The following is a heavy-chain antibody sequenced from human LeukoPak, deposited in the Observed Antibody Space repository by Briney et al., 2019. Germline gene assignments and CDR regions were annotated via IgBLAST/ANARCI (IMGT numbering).Heavy chain of an antibody. CDR3: AGEANCLDP. CDR2: INTDGSNT. V-gene: IGHV3-74*03. Sequence: GGSLRLSCAASGFHFGSYCMHWVRQAPGKGLVWVSRINTDGSNTKYADSVKGRFTISRDNAKNTLYLQMNSLRAEDTAVYFCAGEANCLDPWGQGTLVTVSS. J-gene: IGHJ5*02. CDR1: GFHFGSYC.